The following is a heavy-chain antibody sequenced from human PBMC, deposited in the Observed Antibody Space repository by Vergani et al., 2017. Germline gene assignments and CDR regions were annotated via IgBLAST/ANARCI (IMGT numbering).Heavy chain of an antibody. CDR1: GGSISSYY. CDR2: IYTSGST. J-gene: IGHJ6*03. V-gene: IGHV4-4*07. Sequence: QVQLQESGPGLVKPSETLSLTCTVPGGSISSYYWSWIRQPAGKGLEWIGRIYTSGSTNYNPSLKSRVTMSIDTSQNQFSLKLCSVTAADTAVYYCARVIWGGDYYMDVWGKGTTVTVSS. CDR3: ARVIWGGDYYMDV. D-gene: IGHD3-16*01.